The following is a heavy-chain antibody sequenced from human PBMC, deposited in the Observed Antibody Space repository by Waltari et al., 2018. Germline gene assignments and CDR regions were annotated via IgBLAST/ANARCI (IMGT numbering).Heavy chain of an antibody. CDR3: ARLLPKYSSSWYSAFDI. Sequence: QLQLQESGPGLVKPSETLSLTCTVSGGSISSSSYYWGWIRQPPGQGLEWIGSIYYSGGTYYNPSLKSRVTISVDTSKNQFSLKLSSVTAADTAVYYCARLLPKYSSSWYSAFDIWGQGTMVTVSS. J-gene: IGHJ3*02. D-gene: IGHD6-13*01. V-gene: IGHV4-39*01. CDR2: IYYSGGT. CDR1: GGSISSSSYY.